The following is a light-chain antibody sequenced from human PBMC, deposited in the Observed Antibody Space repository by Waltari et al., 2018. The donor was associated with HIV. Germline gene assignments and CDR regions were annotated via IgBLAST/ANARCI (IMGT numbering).Light chain of an antibody. CDR1: STAFTTYAS. CDR2: DAN. CDR3: SSYFSPGGLV. J-gene: IGLJ3*02. V-gene: IGLV2-14*01. Sequence: QSALTQPASVSASLGQSITISCITTSTAFTTYASVPWYQHPPGKAPQLVIYDANVRPSGAPFRFSGSKSGNTASLIISDVRPEDEAHYYCSSYFSPGGLVFGGGTKLTVL.